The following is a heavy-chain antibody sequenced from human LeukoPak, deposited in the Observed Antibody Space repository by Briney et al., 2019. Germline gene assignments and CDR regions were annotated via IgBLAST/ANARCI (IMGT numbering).Heavy chain of an antibody. J-gene: IGHJ4*02. D-gene: IGHD6-13*01. V-gene: IGHV4-38-2*02. Sequence: SETLSLTCTVSVYSISSGYYWGWIRQPPGKGLEWIGSIYYSGSTYYNPSLKSRVTISVDTSKNQFSLKLSSVTAADTAVYYCARHILDVGSCWFLYYFEYWGQGTLVTVSS. CDR1: VYSISSGYY. CDR2: IYYSGST. CDR3: ARHILDVGSCWFLYYFEY.